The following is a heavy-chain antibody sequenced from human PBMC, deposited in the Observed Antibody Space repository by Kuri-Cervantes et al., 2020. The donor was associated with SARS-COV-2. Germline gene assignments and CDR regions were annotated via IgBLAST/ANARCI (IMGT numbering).Heavy chain of an antibody. CDR3: ARLLVSGAGT. CDR2: IYYSGST. D-gene: IGHD1-14*01. CDR1: GGSISSYY. V-gene: IGHV4-59*08. Sequence: SETLSLTCTVSGGSISSYYWSWIRQPPGKGPEWIGDIYYSGSTNYNPSLKSRVTISVDTSKNQFSLKLSSVTAADTAVYYCARLLVSGAGTWGQGTMVTVSS. J-gene: IGHJ3*01.